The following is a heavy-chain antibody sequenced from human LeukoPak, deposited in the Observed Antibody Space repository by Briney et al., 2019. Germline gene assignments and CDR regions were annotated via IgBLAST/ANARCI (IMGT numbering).Heavy chain of an antibody. CDR3: AREMGANLDY. Sequence: GGSLRLSCAAPGFTVSSNYMSWVRQAPGKGLEWVSVIYSGGSTYYADSVKGRFTISRDNSKNTLYLQMNSLRAEDTAVYYCAREMGANLDYWGQGTLVTVSS. V-gene: IGHV3-53*01. J-gene: IGHJ4*02. CDR2: IYSGGST. CDR1: GFTVSSNY. D-gene: IGHD1-26*01.